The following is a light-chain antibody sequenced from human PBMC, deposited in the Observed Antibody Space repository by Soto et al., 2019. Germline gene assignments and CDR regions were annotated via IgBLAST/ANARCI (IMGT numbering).Light chain of an antibody. Sequence: IVLTQSPGTLSLSPGEGATLSCRASQPVNSGYLAWYQQKPGQAPRLLIYGASTRATGIPARFSGSGSGTEFTLTISSLQSEDFAVYYCQQYNNWLRTFGQGTKVDIK. CDR1: QPVNSGY. CDR2: GAS. CDR3: QQYNNWLRT. J-gene: IGKJ1*01. V-gene: IGKV3-15*01.